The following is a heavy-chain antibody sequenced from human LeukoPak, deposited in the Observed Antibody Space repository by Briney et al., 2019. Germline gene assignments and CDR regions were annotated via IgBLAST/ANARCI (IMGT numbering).Heavy chain of an antibody. CDR3: ARGQYCDLIRCYSAGRNFDQ. D-gene: IGHD2-15*01. CDR2: INHSGSI. V-gene: IGHV4-34*01. Sequence: SETLSLTCAVHGTSFSGYYWSWIRQTPGKGLQWIGEINHSGSINYNPSLKSRVTISVDTSKNQFSLEFNSLTAAGTAIYYCARGQYCDLIRCYSAGRNFDQWGQGTLVTVSS. CDR1: GTSFSGYY. J-gene: IGHJ4*02.